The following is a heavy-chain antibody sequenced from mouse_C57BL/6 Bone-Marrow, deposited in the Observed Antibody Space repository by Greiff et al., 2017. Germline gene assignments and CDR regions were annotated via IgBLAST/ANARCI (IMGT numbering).Heavy chain of an antibody. CDR1: GYTFTDYY. Sequence: QVQLKESGAELVKPGASVKMSCTASGYTFTDYYINWVKQRPGQGLEWIARIYPGSGNTYYNEKFKGKATLTAEKSSSTAYMQLSSLTSEDSAVXFCARSVAYYSNLYAMDYWGQGTSVTVSS. V-gene: IGHV1-76*01. CDR2: IYPGSGNT. CDR3: ARSVAYYSNLYAMDY. J-gene: IGHJ4*01. D-gene: IGHD2-5*01.